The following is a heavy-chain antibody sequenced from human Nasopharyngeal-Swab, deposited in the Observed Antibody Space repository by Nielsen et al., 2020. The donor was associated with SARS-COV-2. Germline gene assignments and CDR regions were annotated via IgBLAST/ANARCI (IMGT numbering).Heavy chain of an antibody. D-gene: IGHD3-16*01. CDR2: IKQDGSDK. V-gene: IGHV3-7*01. CDR1: GLTFTNSW. Sequence: GESLNISSAASGLTFTNSWMSWVRQAPGKGLEWVANIKQDGSDKYYVDSVKGRFTISRDNAKNSLELQMNSLRVEDTAVYYCGRGGKLGALDIWGQGTMVTVSS. J-gene: IGHJ3*02. CDR3: GRGGKLGALDI.